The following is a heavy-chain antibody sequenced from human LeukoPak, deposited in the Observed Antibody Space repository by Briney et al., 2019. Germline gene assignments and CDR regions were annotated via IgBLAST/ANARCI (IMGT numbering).Heavy chain of an antibody. D-gene: IGHD3-10*01. CDR2: INPSGGST. CDR1: GYTFTSYY. V-gene: IGHV1-46*01. Sequence: ASVKVSCKASGYTFTSYYMHWVRQAPGQGLEWMGIINPSGGSTSYAQKFQGRVTMTRDMSTSTVYMELSSLRSEDTAVYYCARVVGPPYHDYWGQGTLVTVSS. CDR3: ARVVGPPYHDY. J-gene: IGHJ4*02.